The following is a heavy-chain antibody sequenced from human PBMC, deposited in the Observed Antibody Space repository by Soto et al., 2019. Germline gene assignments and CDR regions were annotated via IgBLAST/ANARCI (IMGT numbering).Heavy chain of an antibody. D-gene: IGHD3-10*01. CDR2: ISGSGGST. J-gene: IGHJ4*02. CDR1: GFTLSSYA. CDR3: AKEVTMVRGVDY. V-gene: IGHV3-23*01. Sequence: GGSLRLSCAASGFTLSSYAMSWDRQAPGKGLEWVSAISGSGGSTYYADSVKGRFTISRDNSKNTLYLQMNSLRAEDTAVYYCAKEVTMVRGVDYWGQGTLVTVSS.